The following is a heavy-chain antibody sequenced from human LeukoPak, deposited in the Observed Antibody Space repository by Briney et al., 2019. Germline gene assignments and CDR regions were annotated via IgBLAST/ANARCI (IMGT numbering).Heavy chain of an antibody. J-gene: IGHJ4*02. V-gene: IGHV1-2*02. CDR1: VYTFTHFY. CDR2: INPNSGDT. CDR3: ARGPYDY. Sequence: ASVTVTFMASVYTFTHFYSDWVRQAPCQGLEWMGWINPNSGDTNYAQKFQGGVSMTTDTSINTAYMDLNRLRSDDSAIYYCARGPYDYWGQGTLVTVSS.